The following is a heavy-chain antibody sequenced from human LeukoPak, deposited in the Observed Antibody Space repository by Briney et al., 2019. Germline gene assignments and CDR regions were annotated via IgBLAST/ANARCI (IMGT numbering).Heavy chain of an antibody. D-gene: IGHD5-12*01. V-gene: IGHV3-23*01. J-gene: IGHJ4*02. Sequence: GGSLRLSCAASGFTFSSYMMRWVRQAPGKGLEWVSTISGSGGNKYYADSVKGRFTISRDNSKNTLYLQMNSLRAEDTAIYYCAKYMSGVAYSGYENWGQGTLVTVSS. CDR2: ISGSGGNK. CDR1: GFTFSSYM. CDR3: AKYMSGVAYSGYEN.